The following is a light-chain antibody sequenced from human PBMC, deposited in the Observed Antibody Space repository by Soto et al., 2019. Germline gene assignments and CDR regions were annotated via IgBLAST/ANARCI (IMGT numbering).Light chain of an antibody. CDR2: DAS. CDR3: QQCAHSPLT. J-gene: IGKJ4*01. CDR1: QSVDNNY. Sequence: EIVLTQSPGTLSLSPGERATLSCRASQSVDNNYLAWYQQKPGQAPRLLIDDASRRATGIPDRFSGSGSGTDFTLTISRLEPEDFAVYYYQQCAHSPLTFGGGTKVEIK. V-gene: IGKV3-20*01.